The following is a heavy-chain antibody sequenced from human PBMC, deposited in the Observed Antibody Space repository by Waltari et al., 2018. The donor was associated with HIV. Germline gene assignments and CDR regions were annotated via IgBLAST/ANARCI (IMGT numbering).Heavy chain of an antibody. V-gene: IGHV3-13*01. CDR1: GFTFSSYD. CDR3: ARAPNYYYYYGMDV. J-gene: IGHJ6*02. Sequence: EVQLVESGGGLVQPGGSLRLSCAASGFTFSSYDMHWVRQATGKGLEWVSAIGTSGDTYYPGSVKGRFTISRENAKNSLYLQMNSLRAEDTAVYYCARAPNYYYYYGMDVWGQGTTVTVSS. CDR2: IGTSGDT.